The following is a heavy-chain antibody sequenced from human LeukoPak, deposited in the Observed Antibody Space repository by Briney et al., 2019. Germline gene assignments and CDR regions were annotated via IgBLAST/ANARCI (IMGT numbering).Heavy chain of an antibody. V-gene: IGHV4-59*08. CDR3: ARRNYDILTGNWFDP. D-gene: IGHD3-9*01. CDR2: IYSSGST. CDR1: SGSISAYY. Sequence: SETLSLTCTVSSGSISAYYWSWIRQPPGKGREWIGYIYSSGSTNYNPSLKSRVTISVDTSKNQFSLKLSLMTAADTAVYYWARRNYDILTGNWFDPWGQGTLVTVSS. J-gene: IGHJ5*02.